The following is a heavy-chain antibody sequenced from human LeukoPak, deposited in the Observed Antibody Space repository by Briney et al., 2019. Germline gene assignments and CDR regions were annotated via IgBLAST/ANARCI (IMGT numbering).Heavy chain of an antibody. Sequence: TSETLSLTCTVSGGSINDYYWSWIRQPPGKGLDWIGYMYYTGSTNYNPSLKSRVTMSVGTSKTRFFLKLSSVTAADTALYYCARVSIVYGMDVWGQGTAVTVS. CDR1: GGSINDYY. V-gene: IGHV4-59*01. CDR2: MYYTGST. CDR3: ARVSIVYGMDV. D-gene: IGHD3-3*02. J-gene: IGHJ6*02.